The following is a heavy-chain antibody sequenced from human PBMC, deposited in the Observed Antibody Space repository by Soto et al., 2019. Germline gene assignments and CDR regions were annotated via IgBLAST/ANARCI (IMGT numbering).Heavy chain of an antibody. D-gene: IGHD2-2*01. Sequence: QVQLVQSGAEVQKPGSSVKVSCKASGGTFSSYAISWVRQAPGQGLEWMGGIIPIVGSANYAQKFQGRVTITADESTSPAYMELSSLRSEDTAVYYCARSQGSSTSLEIYYYYYYGMDVWGQGTTVTVSS. CDR3: ARSQGSSTSLEIYYYYYYGMDV. CDR1: GGTFSSYA. J-gene: IGHJ6*02. CDR2: IIPIVGSA. V-gene: IGHV1-69*01.